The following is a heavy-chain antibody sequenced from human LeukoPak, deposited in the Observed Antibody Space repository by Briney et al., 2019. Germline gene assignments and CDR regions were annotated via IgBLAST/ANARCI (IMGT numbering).Heavy chain of an antibody. Sequence: SETLSLTCAVSGGSISSSNWWSWVRQPPGKGLEWIGEIYHSGSTNYNPSLKSRVTISVDKSKNQFSLKLSSVTAADTAVYYCARIDGYSSGLTCFDYWGQGTLVTVSS. D-gene: IGHD6-19*01. CDR3: ARIDGYSSGLTCFDY. V-gene: IGHV4-4*02. CDR1: GGSISSSNW. J-gene: IGHJ4*02. CDR2: IYHSGST.